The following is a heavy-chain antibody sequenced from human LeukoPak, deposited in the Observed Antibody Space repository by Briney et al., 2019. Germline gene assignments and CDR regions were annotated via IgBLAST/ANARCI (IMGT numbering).Heavy chain of an antibody. J-gene: IGHJ5*02. CDR3: ARGWGSSQFDP. D-gene: IGHD7-27*01. CDR1: GYTFTTYY. V-gene: IGHV1-2*02. Sequence: ASVKVSCKASGYTFTTYYMHWVRQAPGQGLEWMGWINPKNAGTNYAQKFQGRVTMTRDTSISTAYMEVSRLTSDDTAVYYCARGWGSSQFDPWGRGTRVTVSS. CDR2: INPKNAGT.